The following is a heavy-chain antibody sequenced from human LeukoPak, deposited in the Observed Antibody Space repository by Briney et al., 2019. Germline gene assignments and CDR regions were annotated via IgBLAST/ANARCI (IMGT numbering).Heavy chain of an antibody. V-gene: IGHV3-30*02. CDR2: IRYDGSNK. J-gene: IGHJ4*02. Sequence: PGXSLRLSCAAAGFTFSSYGMHWVRQAPGKGLEWVAFIRYDGSNKYYADSVKGRFTISRDNSKNTLYLQMNSLRAEDTAVYYCAKFGGRDFWSGYNDYWGQGTLVTVSS. CDR1: GFTFSSYG. CDR3: AKFGGRDFWSGYNDY. D-gene: IGHD3-3*01.